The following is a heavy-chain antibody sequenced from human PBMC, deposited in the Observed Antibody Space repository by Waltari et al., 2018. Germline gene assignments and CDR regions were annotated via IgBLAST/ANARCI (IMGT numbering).Heavy chain of an antibody. CDR1: GYSFSDHY. Sequence: QVQLVQSGAEVMKPGASVKVSCKTSGYSFSDHYLPWVRQAPGQGLDWMGWIKPDSGVTYYAQEFQGRVTLTGDMSISTVYMDFSSLTSDDTAIYYCVRDFDWGPDYWGQGTLVTVSS. D-gene: IGHD3-9*01. J-gene: IGHJ4*02. V-gene: IGHV1-2*02. CDR2: IKPDSGVT. CDR3: VRDFDWGPDY.